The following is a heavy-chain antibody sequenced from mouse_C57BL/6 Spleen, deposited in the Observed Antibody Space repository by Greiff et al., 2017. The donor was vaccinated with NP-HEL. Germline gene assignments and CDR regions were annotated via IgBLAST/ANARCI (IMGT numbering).Heavy chain of an antibody. J-gene: IGHJ2*01. CDR1: GFSLTSYA. CDR2: IWTGGGT. CDR3: ARMGTGTDY. V-gene: IGHV2-9-1*01. Sequence: QVQLQQSGPGLVAPSQSLSITCTVSGFSLTSYAISWVRQPPGKGLAWLGVIWTGGGTYYISDLKSRLSLSKDHSKSQVFLKRNSLQTDDTARYYCARMGTGTDYWGQGTTLTVSS. D-gene: IGHD4-1*01.